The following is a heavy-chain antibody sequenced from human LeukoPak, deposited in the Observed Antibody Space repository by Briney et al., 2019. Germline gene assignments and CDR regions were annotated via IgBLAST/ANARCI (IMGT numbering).Heavy chain of an antibody. CDR2: IYYSGST. D-gene: IGHD3-22*01. CDR1: GGSISSYY. Sequence: PSETLSLTCTVSGGSISSYYWSWIRQPPGKGLEWIGYIYYSGSTNYNPSLKSRVTISVDTSKNQFSLKLSSVTAADTAVYCCARAFGGSGFYIDYWGQGTLVTVSS. J-gene: IGHJ4*02. CDR3: ARAFGGSGFYIDY. V-gene: IGHV4-59*01.